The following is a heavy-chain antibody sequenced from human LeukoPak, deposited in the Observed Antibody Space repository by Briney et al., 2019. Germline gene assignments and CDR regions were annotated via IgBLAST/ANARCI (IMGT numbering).Heavy chain of an antibody. J-gene: IGHJ4*02. CDR2: ISSSGSTI. D-gene: IGHD1-26*01. CDR3: ARDPSIVGATTWVDY. V-gene: IGHV3-11*01. Sequence: PGGSLRLSCAASGFTFSDYYMSWIRQAPGKGLEWVSYISSSGSTIYYADSVKGRFTISRDNAKNSLYLQMNSLRAEDTAVYYCARDPSIVGATTWVDYWGQGTLVTVSS. CDR1: GFTFSDYY.